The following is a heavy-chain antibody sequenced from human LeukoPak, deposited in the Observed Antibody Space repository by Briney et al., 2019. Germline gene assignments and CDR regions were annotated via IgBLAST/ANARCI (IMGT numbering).Heavy chain of an antibody. J-gene: IGHJ4*02. CDR3: TRAGDDYGDWGDY. CDR2: IRSKAYGGTT. D-gene: IGHD4-17*01. Sequence: GGSLRLSCTASGFTFGDYAMSWVRQAPGKGLEWVGFIRSKAYGGTTEYAASVKGRFTISRDDSKSIAYLQMNSLKTEDTAVYYCTRAGDDYGDWGDYWGQGTLVTVSS. CDR1: GFTFGDYA. V-gene: IGHV3-49*04.